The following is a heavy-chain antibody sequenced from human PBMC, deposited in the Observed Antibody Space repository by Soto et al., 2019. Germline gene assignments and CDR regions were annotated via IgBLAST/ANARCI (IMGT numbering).Heavy chain of an antibody. CDR1: GFTFDDYA. Sequence: EVHLVESGGGLVQPGRSLRLSCAASGFTFDDYAMHWVRQVPGKGLEWVSGISWNSGNIGYADSVKGRFTISRDNAKNSLYLQMNSLRVEDTALYFCAKDTYSSSPYYMDVWGIGTTVTVSS. V-gene: IGHV3-9*01. CDR2: ISWNSGNI. D-gene: IGHD6-19*01. J-gene: IGHJ6*03. CDR3: AKDTYSSSPYYMDV.